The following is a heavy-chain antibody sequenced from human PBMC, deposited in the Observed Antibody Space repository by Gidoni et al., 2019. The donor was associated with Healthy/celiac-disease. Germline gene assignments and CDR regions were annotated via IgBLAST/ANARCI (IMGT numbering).Heavy chain of an antibody. D-gene: IGHD2-21*01. CDR2: ISSSSSTI. CDR3: ASWIATYFDY. V-gene: IGHV3-48*02. J-gene: IGHJ4*02. Sequence: EVQLVESGGGLVQPGGSLRLSCAASGFTFSSYSMNWVRQAPGEGLEWVSYISSSSSTIYYADSVKGRFTISRDNAKNSLYLQMNSLRDEDTAVYYCASWIATYFDYWGQGTLVTVSS. CDR1: GFTFSSYS.